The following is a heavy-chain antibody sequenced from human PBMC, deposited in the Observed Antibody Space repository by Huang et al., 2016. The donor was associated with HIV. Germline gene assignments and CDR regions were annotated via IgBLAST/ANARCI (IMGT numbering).Heavy chain of an antibody. V-gene: IGHV1-69*13. CDR3: ARAALVNNQYFDY. J-gene: IGHJ4*02. Sequence: VQLIQSGAEVKKTGSSVRVSCRAAEGTFSSYSSGWVRQAPGQGLEWVGGIIPIFSTTTYAQRVQGRVTMTADESTSTANMDLTSLRPEATAVYYCARAALVNNQYFDYWGQGTLVTVSS. CDR1: EGTFSSYS. CDR2: IIPIFSTT. D-gene: IGHD5-18*01.